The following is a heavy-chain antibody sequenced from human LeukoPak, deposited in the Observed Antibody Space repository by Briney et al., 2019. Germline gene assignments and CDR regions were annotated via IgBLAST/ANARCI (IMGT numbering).Heavy chain of an antibody. J-gene: IGHJ4*02. CDR1: GFTFSDYW. CDR2: ISSDGSRV. D-gene: IGHD2-15*01. V-gene: IGHV3-74*01. CDR3: ARDNSPIVVVVAAIDY. Sequence: PGGSLRLSCAASGFTFSDYWMHWVRQAPGKGLVWVSRISSDGSRVTYADSVKGRFTISRDNAKNTLYLQMNSLRAEDTAVYYCARDNSPIVVVVAAIDYWGQGTLVTVSS.